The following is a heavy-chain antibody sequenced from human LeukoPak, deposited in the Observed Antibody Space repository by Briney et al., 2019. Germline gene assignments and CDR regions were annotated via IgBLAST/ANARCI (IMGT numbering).Heavy chain of an antibody. CDR2: ISWNSGSI. J-gene: IGHJ3*02. CDR1: GFTFDDYA. D-gene: IGHD3-10*01. Sequence: GRSLRLSCAASGFTFDDYAMHWVRQAPGKGLEWVSGISWNSGSIGYADSVKGRFTISRDNAKNSLYLQMNSLRAEDTAVYYCAKDLARGHVDAFDIWGQGTMVTVSS. CDR3: AKDLARGHVDAFDI. V-gene: IGHV3-9*01.